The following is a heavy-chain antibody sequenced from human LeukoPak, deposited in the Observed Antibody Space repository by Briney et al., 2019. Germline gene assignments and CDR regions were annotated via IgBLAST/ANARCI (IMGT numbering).Heavy chain of an antibody. Sequence: PGGSLRLSCAASGFTFSSYAMSWVRQAPGKGLEWVSAISGSGGSTYYADSVKGRFTISRDNSKNTLYLQMNSLRAEDTAVYYCARGSGGGYGYFDYWGQGTLVTVSS. CDR2: ISGSGGST. V-gene: IGHV3-23*01. CDR3: ARGSGGGYGYFDY. D-gene: IGHD5-12*01. J-gene: IGHJ4*02. CDR1: GFTFSSYA.